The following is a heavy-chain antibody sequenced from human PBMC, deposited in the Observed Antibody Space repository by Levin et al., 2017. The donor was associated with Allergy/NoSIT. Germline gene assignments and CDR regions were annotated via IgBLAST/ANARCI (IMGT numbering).Heavy chain of an antibody. D-gene: IGHD3/OR15-3a*01. CDR1: GYSFANFG. Sequence: ASVKVSCKASGYSFANFGMNWVRQAPGQGLEWMGWISPDNGNTNYAQKLQGRVTITTDTSTSTAYMELRSLRSDDTAVYYCARGTGAPNSWGQGTLVTVSS. CDR3: ARGTGAPNS. V-gene: IGHV1-18*01. CDR2: ISPDNGNT. J-gene: IGHJ4*02.